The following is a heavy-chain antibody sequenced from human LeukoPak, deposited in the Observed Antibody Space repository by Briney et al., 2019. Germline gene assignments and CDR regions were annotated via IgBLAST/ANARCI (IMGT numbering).Heavy chain of an antibody. CDR2: IYYSGST. V-gene: IGHV4-30-4*08. CDR3: AREVGYCSRTSCYNRAFDI. D-gene: IGHD2-2*02. J-gene: IGHJ3*02. CDR1: GGSISSGDYY. Sequence: SQTLSLTRTVSGGSISSGDYYWSWIRQPPGKGLEWIGYIYYSGSTYYNPSLKSRVTISIDTSKNQFSLRLSSVTAADTAVYYCAREVGYCSRTSCYNRAFDIWGQGTMVTVSS.